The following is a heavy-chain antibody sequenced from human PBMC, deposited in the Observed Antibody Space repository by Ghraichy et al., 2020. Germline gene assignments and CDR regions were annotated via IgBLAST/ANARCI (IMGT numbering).Heavy chain of an antibody. CDR3: ARKTYYYGSSDYLDY. CDR1: GFTFSDYA. Sequence: GGSLRLSCTVSGFTFSDYAMRWVRQAPGKGLEWVSSVSGSGTNTYYADSVKGRFTISRDNSKNTLYLQMSSLRAEDTAVYYCARKTYYYGSSDYLDYWGQGTLVTVSS. D-gene: IGHD3-22*01. CDR2: VSGSGTNT. V-gene: IGHV3-23*01. J-gene: IGHJ4*02.